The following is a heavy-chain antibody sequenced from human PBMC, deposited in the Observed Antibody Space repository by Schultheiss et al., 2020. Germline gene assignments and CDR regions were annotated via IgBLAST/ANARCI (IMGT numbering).Heavy chain of an antibody. D-gene: IGHD6-19*01. CDR1: GGSISSSSYY. Sequence: SETLSLTCTVSGGSISSSSYYWGWIRQPPGKGLEWIGSIYYSGSTYYNPSLKSRVTISVDTSKNQFSLKLSSVTAADTAVYYCARVEDSSGWYPDAFDIWGKGTMGTVS. J-gene: IGHJ3*02. CDR2: IYYSGST. CDR3: ARVEDSSGWYPDAFDI. V-gene: IGHV4-39*07.